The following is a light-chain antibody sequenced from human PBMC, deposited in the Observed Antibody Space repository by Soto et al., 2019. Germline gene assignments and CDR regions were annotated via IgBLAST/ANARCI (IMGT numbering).Light chain of an antibody. CDR1: QSVSSY. CDR3: QQYNNWPRT. V-gene: IGKV3-15*01. Sequence: PATLSFSSVERATLSCRASQSVSSYLAWYQQKPGQAPRLLIYDASNRATGIPARFSGSGSGTEFTLTISSLQSEDFAVYYCQQYNNWPRTFGQGTRWIS. J-gene: IGKJ1*01. CDR2: DAS.